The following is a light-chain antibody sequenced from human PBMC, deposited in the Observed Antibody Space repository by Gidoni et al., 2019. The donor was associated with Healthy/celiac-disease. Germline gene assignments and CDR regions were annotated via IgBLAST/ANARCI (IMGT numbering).Light chain of an antibody. V-gene: IGKV3-20*01. CDR2: GPS. Sequence: EIVLTQPPGTLPLSPGEKATFPCRASQNLNSNSLAWYQQKPGQAPQLLIYGPSSRATGISERFSGSGSGTDFTLTISRLEPEDSAIYYCQQYSTLTWTFXXXTKVEVK. CDR3: QQYSTLTWT. CDR1: QNLNSNS. J-gene: IGKJ1*01.